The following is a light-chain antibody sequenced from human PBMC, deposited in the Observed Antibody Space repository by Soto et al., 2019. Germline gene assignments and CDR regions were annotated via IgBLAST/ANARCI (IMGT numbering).Light chain of an antibody. CDR2: KAT. CDR3: QCYHTVSLT. J-gene: IGKJ1*01. CDR1: QSIRNL. V-gene: IGKV1-5*03. Sequence: DIQMTQSPSTLSASVGDRVTITCRAGQSIRNLLAWYQQKSGRAPKLLIYKATILQSGVPSRFSGSGSGTEFTLTISNLQPDDFATYSCQCYHTVSLTFGQGTKVEVK.